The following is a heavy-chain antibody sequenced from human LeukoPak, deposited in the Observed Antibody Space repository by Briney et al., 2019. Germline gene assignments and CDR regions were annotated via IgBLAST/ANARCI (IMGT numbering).Heavy chain of an antibody. J-gene: IGHJ4*02. CDR1: GFTVTSYG. D-gene: IGHD1-26*01. V-gene: IGHV3-21*01. Sequence: GGSLRLSCAASGFTVTSYGMSWVRQAPGKGPEWVSSISSSSSYIYYADSVKGRFTISRDNAKNSLYLQMNSLRAEDTAVYYCARVLVRRSFDYWGQGTLVTVSS. CDR2: ISSSSSYI. CDR3: ARVLVRRSFDY.